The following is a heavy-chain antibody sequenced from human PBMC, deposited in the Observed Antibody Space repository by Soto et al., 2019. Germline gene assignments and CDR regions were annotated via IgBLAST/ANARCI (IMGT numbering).Heavy chain of an antibody. J-gene: IGHJ6*02. CDR2: INPSGGST. CDR1: GYTFTSYY. Sequence: QVQLVQSGAEVKKPGASVKVSCKASGYTFTSYYMHWVRQAPGQGLEWMGIINPSGGSTSYAQKFQGSVTMTSDTSTSTVYMELSSLRSEDTAVYYCARDTYDTACYYGMDVWGQGTTVTVSS. D-gene: IGHD3-9*01. V-gene: IGHV1-46*01. CDR3: ARDTYDTACYYGMDV.